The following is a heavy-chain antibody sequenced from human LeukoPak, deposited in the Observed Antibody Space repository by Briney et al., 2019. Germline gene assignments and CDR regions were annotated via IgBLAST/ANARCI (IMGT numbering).Heavy chain of an antibody. CDR3: AKDVGPGYCNGDNCYLGWDAFDI. V-gene: IGHV3-23*01. CDR2: ISGSGGST. CDR1: GFTFSSYA. J-gene: IGHJ3*02. D-gene: IGHD2-15*01. Sequence: PGGSLRLSCAASGFTFSSYAMSWVRQAPGKGLEWVSAISGSGGSTYYADSVKGRFTISRDNSKNTLYLQMNSLRGEDTALYYCAKDVGPGYCNGDNCYLGWDAFDIWGQGTMVTVSS.